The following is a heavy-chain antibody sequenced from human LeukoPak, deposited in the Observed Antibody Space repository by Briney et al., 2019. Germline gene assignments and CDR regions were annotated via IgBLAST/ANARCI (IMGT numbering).Heavy chain of an antibody. V-gene: IGHV1-2*02. D-gene: IGHD6-13*01. J-gene: IGHJ6*02. CDR2: INPNSGGT. CDR3: ARDRRGQLVGYYYGMDV. CDR1: GYTFTGYY. Sequence: ASVKVSCKSSGYTFTGYYMHWVRQAPGQGLEWMGWINPNSGGTNYAQKFQGRVTMTRDTSISTAYMELSRLRSDDTAMYYCARDRRGQLVGYYYGMDVWGQGTTVTVSS.